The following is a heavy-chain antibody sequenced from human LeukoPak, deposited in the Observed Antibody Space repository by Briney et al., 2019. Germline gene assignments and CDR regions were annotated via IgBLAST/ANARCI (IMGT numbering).Heavy chain of an antibody. CDR2: INPNSGGT. V-gene: IGHV1-2*02. J-gene: IGHJ4*02. CDR3: ARDRTDYYGSSGYYDY. Sequence: ASVKVSCKASGYTFTGYYMHWVRQAPGQGLEWMGWINPNSGGTNYAQKFQGRVTMTRDTSISTAYMELSRLRSDDTAVYYCARDRTDYYGSSGYYDYWGQGTLVTVSS. D-gene: IGHD3-22*01. CDR1: GYTFTGYY.